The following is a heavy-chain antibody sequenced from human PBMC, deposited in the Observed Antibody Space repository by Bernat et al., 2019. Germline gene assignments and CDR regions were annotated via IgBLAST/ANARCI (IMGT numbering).Heavy chain of an antibody. J-gene: IGHJ4*02. V-gene: IGHV3-33*01. D-gene: IGHD6-19*01. CDR1: GFTFSSYD. Sequence: QVQLVESGGGVVQPGRSLRLSCAASGFTFSSYDMHWVRQAPGKGLEWVAVIWYDGSNKYYAESVKGRFTISRDNSKNTLHLQMDSLRAEDTAVYYCARLGSGWSHDYWGQGTLVTVSS. CDR2: IWYDGSNK. CDR3: ARLGSGWSHDY.